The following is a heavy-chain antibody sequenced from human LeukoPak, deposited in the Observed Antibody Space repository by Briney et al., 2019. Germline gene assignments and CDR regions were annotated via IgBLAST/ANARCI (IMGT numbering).Heavy chain of an antibody. CDR3: ARGLWGSGWFDP. CDR1: GGSISSSSYY. D-gene: IGHD4/OR15-4a*01. CDR2: IYYSGST. J-gene: IGHJ5*02. Sequence: PSETLSLTCTVSGGSISSSSYYWGWIRQPPGKGLEWIGSIYYSGSTYYNPSLKSRVTISVDTSKNQFSLKLSSVTAADTAVYYCARGLWGSGWFDPWGQGTLVTVSS. V-gene: IGHV4-39*07.